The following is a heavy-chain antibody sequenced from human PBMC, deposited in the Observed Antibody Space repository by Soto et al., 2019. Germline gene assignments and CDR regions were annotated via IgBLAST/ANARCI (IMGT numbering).Heavy chain of an antibody. V-gene: IGHV4-59*06. CDR2: IYYSGST. CDR1: GGSISPYY. Sequence: PSATLSLTCTVSGGSISPYYWSWIRQPPGKGLEWIGYIYYSGSTYYNPSLKSRVTISVDTSKNQFSLKLSSVTAADTAVYYCARTLEETFDYYYYYGMDAWGQGTTVTVSS. J-gene: IGHJ6*02. D-gene: IGHD3-3*01. CDR3: ARTLEETFDYYYYYGMDA.